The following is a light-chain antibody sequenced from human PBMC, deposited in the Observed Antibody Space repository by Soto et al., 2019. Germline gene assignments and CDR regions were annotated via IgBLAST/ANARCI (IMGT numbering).Light chain of an antibody. V-gene: IGLV1-40*01. CDR2: GNT. CDR3: QSYDRSLSGFVV. Sequence: QSVLTQPPSVSGAPGQRVTISCTGSSSNIGAGYDVHWYQQLPGTAPKLLIYGNTKRPSGVPDRFSGSKSGTSASLAITALQAEDEADYYCQSYDRSLSGFVVFGGGTKLTVL. CDR1: SSNIGAGYD. J-gene: IGLJ2*01.